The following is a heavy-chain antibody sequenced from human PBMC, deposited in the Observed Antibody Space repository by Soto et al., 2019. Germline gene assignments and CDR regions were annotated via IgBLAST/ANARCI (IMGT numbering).Heavy chain of an antibody. CDR3: AKDQRHSSSSGMYYYYGMDV. CDR2: ISYDGSNK. J-gene: IGHJ6*02. Sequence: QVQLVESGGGVVQPGRSPRLSCAASGFTFSSYGMHWVRQAPGKGLEWVAVISYDGSNKYYADSVKGRFTISRDNSKNTLYLQMNSLRAEDTAVYYCAKDQRHSSSSGMYYYYGMDVWGQGTTVTVSS. D-gene: IGHD6-6*01. CDR1: GFTFSSYG. V-gene: IGHV3-30*18.